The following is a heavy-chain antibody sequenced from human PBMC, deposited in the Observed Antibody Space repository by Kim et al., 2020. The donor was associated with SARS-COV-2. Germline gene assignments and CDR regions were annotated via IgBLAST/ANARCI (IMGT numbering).Heavy chain of an antibody. J-gene: IGHJ4*02. Sequence: GGSLRLSCAASGFTFSSYAMSWVRQAPGKGLEWVSAISGSGGSTYYADSVKGRFTISRDNSKNTLYLQMNSLRAEDTAVYYCAKIAAAGTGWGRMYFDYWGQGTLGTVSS. CDR2: ISGSGGST. CDR3: AKIAAAGTGWGRMYFDY. D-gene: IGHD6-13*01. CDR1: GFTFSSYA. V-gene: IGHV3-23*01.